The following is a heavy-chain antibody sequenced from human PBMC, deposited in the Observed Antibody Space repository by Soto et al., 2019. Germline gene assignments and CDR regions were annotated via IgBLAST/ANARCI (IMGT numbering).Heavy chain of an antibody. CDR1: GYTFTSYD. D-gene: IGHD6-13*01. CDR2: RNPNSGNT. CDR3: ARRGYRSSWYYYYYYGMDV. J-gene: IGHJ6*02. V-gene: IGHV1-8*01. Sequence: QVQLVQSGAEVKKPGASVKVSCKASGYTFTSYDINWVRQATGQGLEWMGWRNPNSGNTGYAQKFQGRVTMTRNTAIITAYLELSSLRGEDTGVYYCARRGYRSSWYYYYYYGMDVGGQGTTVTVSS.